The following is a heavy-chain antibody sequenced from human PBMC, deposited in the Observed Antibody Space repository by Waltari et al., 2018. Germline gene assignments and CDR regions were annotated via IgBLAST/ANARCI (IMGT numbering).Heavy chain of an antibody. V-gene: IGHV4-34*01. CDR3: ARRDYDFWSGYYRDGMDV. J-gene: IGHJ6*02. Sequence: QVQLQQWGAGLLKPSETLSLTCAVYGGSFSGYYWSWIRQPPGKGLEWIGEINHSGSTNYNPSLKSRVTISVDTSKNQFSLKLSSVTAADTAVYYCARRDYDFWSGYYRDGMDVWGQGTTVIVSS. CDR2: INHSGST. CDR1: GGSFSGYY. D-gene: IGHD3-3*01.